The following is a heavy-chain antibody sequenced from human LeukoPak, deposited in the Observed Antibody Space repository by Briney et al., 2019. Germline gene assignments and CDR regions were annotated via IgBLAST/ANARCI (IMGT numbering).Heavy chain of an antibody. V-gene: IGHV1-2*02. J-gene: IGHJ3*02. D-gene: IGHD1-26*01. CDR3: AREIGSSDAFDI. CDR2: INPNSGGT. Sequence: GASVKVSCKASGYTFTGYYMHWVRQAPGQGLEWMGWINPNSGGTNYAQKFQGRVTMTRDTSISTAYMELSRLRSDDTAVSYCAREIGSSDAFDIWGQGTMVTVSS. CDR1: GYTFTGYY.